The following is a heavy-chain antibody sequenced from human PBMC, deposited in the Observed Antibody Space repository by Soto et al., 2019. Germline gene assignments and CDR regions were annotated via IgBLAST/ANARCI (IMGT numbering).Heavy chain of an antibody. CDR1: GGSISSSSYY. CDR2: IYYSGST. V-gene: IGHV4-39*01. Sequence: SETLSLTCTVSGGSISSSSYYWGWIRQPPGKGLEWIGSIYYSGSTYYNPSLKSRVTISVDTSKNQFSLKLSSVTAADTAVYYCASTREIFWSGYPTNYFDYWGQGTLVTVSS. D-gene: IGHD3-3*01. J-gene: IGHJ4*02. CDR3: ASTREIFWSGYPTNYFDY.